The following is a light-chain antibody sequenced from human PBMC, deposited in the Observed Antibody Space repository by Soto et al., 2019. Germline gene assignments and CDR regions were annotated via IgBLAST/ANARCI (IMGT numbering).Light chain of an antibody. J-gene: IGKJ3*01. CDR3: QQYGSSLFN. V-gene: IGKV3-20*01. CDR1: QRVSSSY. Sequence: EIVLTQSPGTLSLSPGERATLSCRARQRVSSSYLAWYQQKPCQAPRLLIYGASSSATCIPDRYSGSGSGTPFTLTIRRVEPEDFEVYLCQQYGSSLFNFGPGNTGEIK. CDR2: GAS.